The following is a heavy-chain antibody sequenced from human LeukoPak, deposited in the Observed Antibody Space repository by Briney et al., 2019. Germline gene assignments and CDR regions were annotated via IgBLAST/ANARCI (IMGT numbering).Heavy chain of an antibody. CDR1: GFTFSSYG. J-gene: IGHJ6*02. D-gene: IGHD4-17*01. V-gene: IGHV3-30*03. CDR2: ISHDGSIT. CDR3: ARYGDPYYYYYGMDV. Sequence: GASVKLSCAASGFTFSSYGMHWVRQAPGKGLEWVAVISHDGSITYYAESVQGRFTISRDNSKNTLYLQMTSLRAEDTAVYYCARYGDPYYYYYGMDVWGQGTTVTVSS.